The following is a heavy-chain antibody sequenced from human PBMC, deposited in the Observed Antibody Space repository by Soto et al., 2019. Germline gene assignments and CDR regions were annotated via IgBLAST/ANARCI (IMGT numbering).Heavy chain of an antibody. J-gene: IGHJ6*02. D-gene: IGHD3-10*01. V-gene: IGHV4-59*01. Sequence: KPSETLSLTCTVSGGSISTYYWSWIRRPPGKGLEWIGYIYHSGSTHSNPSLQSRDTISVDTSKNQFSLKLSSVTAADTAIYYCERARITMVREVIKYNMDVWGQGTTVTVSS. CDR2: IYHSGST. CDR1: GGSISTYY. CDR3: ERARITMVREVIKYNMDV.